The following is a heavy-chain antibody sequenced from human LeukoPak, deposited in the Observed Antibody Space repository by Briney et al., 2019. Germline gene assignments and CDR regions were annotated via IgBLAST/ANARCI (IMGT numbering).Heavy chain of an antibody. D-gene: IGHD1-26*01. CDR1: GGSISSFY. CDR2: MYYGGSP. V-gene: IGHV4-59*13. J-gene: IGHJ5*02. CDR3: VTGRYSYGWYDH. Sequence: SETQCLTCTVSGGSISSFYWSWIRQPPGKGLEWIGYMYYGGSPNYNPSLKSRVITSLDTSKKQFSLKLNSVTTADTAVYYCVTGRYSYGWYDHWGQGILVTVSS.